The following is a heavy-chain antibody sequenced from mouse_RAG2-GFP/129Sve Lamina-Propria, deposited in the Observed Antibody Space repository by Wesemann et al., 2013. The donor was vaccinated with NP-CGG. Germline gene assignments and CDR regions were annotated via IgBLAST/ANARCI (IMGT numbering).Heavy chain of an antibody. CDR3: ARLLRYYFDY. V-gene: IGHV1-81*01. CDR1: GYTFKSYG. CDR2: IYPGSGST. J-gene: IGHJ2*01. Sequence: QVQLQQSGAELARPGASVKLSCKASGYTFKSYGISWVKQRTGQGLEWIGEIYPGSGSTNYNEKFKSKATLTVDTSSSTAYMQLSSLTSEDSAVYYCARLLRYYFDYWGQGTTLTVSS. D-gene: IGHD1-1*01.